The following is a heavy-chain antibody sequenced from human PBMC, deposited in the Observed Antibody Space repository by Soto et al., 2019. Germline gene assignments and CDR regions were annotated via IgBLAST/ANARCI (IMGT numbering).Heavy chain of an antibody. CDR3: ARGLISGSHYSGGWYYFDS. D-gene: IGHD1-26*01. Sequence: QVQLQQSGAGLLKPSETLSLTCDVYGGSFSDYIWTWIRQTPGKGLQWIGQINHSGSANYNPSLKSRVTISVQTSSSQFSLELSSVTAADTAVYYCARGLISGSHYSGGWYYFDSWGQGTQVTVSS. J-gene: IGHJ4*02. CDR2: INHSGSA. CDR1: GGSFSDYI. V-gene: IGHV4-34*01.